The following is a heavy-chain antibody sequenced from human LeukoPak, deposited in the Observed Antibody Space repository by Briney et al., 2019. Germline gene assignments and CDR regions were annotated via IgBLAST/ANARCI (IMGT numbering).Heavy chain of an antibody. CDR3: ARHELDPDWYFDL. J-gene: IGHJ2*01. CDR2: IYPGDSDT. D-gene: IGHD6-13*01. V-gene: IGHV5-51*01. Sequence: GESLKISCKGSGCSFTSYWIGWVRQMPGKGLEWMEIIYPGDSDTRYSPSFQGQVTISADKSISTAYLQWSSLKASDTAMYYCARHELDPDWYFDLWGRGTLVTVSS. CDR1: GCSFTSYW.